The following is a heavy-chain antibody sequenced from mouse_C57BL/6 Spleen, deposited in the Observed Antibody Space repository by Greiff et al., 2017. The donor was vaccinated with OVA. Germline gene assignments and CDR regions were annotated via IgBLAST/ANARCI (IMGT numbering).Heavy chain of an antibody. CDR2: IDPEDGDT. D-gene: IGHD1-1*01. CDR1: GFNIKDYY. V-gene: IGHV14-2*01. J-gene: IGHJ2*01. Sequence: VQLQQSGAELVKPGASVKLSCTASGFNIKDYYMHWVKQRTEQGLEWIGRIDPEDGDTKYAPKFQGKATITADTSSNTAYLQLSSLTSEDTAVYYCARLRYYGSSYGYFDYWGQGTTLTVSS. CDR3: ARLRYYGSSYGYFDY.